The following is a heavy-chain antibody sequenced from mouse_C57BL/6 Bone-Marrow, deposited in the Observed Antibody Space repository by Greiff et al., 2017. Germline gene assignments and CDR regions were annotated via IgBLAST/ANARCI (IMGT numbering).Heavy chain of an antibody. CDR3: ARASWDWYFDV. Sequence: EVQGVESGGGLVKPGGSLKLSCAASGFTFSSYAMSWVRQTPEKRLEWVATISDGGSYTYSPDNVKGRFTISRDNAKNNLYLQMSHLKSEDTAMYYCARASWDWYFDVWGTGTTGTVSS. D-gene: IGHD4-1*01. CDR1: GFTFSSYA. CDR2: ISDGGSYT. V-gene: IGHV5-4*01. J-gene: IGHJ1*03.